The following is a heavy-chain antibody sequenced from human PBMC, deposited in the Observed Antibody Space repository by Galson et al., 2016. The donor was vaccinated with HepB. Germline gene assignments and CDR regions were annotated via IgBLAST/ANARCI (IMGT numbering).Heavy chain of an antibody. CDR1: GDSVSSSSYY. CDR2: IYYSGST. Sequence: ETLSLTCTVSGDSVSSSSYYWGWIRQPPGKGLEWIGTIYYSGSTYHNPSLKSRVTISLDTSKNQFSLKLSSVTAADTAVYYCARRVWNKIDYWGQGTLVTVSS. J-gene: IGHJ4*02. D-gene: IGHD1/OR15-1a*01. CDR3: ARRVWNKIDY. V-gene: IGHV4-39*01.